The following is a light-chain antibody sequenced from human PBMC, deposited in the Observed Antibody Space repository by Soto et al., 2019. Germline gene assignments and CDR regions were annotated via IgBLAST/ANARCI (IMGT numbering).Light chain of an antibody. Sequence: EIVLTQSPGTLSLSPGERATLYCRASQSISGSYLAWYQQKXGQAPRXLIYDASSRETGIPDRFSGSGSGTEFTLTISRLEPEDFEVYDCQQYGSSPGTFGQGTKVDIK. CDR2: DAS. CDR3: QQYGSSPGT. V-gene: IGKV3-20*01. CDR1: QSISGSY. J-gene: IGKJ1*01.